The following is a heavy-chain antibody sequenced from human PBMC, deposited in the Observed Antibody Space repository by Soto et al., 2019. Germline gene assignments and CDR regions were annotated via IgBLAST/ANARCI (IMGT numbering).Heavy chain of an antibody. CDR3: AFVLYFRGSPGSIDF. CDR2: IYYSGST. J-gene: IGHJ4*02. CDR1: GGSISRGGYY. D-gene: IGHD2-15*01. Sequence: PSETLSLTCTVSGGSISRGGYYWSWIRQHPGKGLEWIGYIYYSGSTYYNPSLKSRVTISVDTSKNQFSLKLSSVTAAGTAVYYCAFVLYFRGSPGSIDFCGQGILVTLS. V-gene: IGHV4-31*03.